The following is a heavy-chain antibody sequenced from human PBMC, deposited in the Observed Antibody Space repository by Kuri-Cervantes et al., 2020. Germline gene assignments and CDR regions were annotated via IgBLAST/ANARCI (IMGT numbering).Heavy chain of an antibody. Sequence: GSLRLSCAVSGGSSSSSNWWCWVRQHPGKGLEWSGEIYHSGSTNYNPSLKSRVTISVDKSENQFSLKLSSVTAANTAVYSCSSGIGYSYGYTRLLTGLFRPPDFWGQGTLVTVSS. D-gene: IGHD5-18*01. V-gene: IGHV4-4*01. J-gene: IGHJ4*02. CDR2: IYHSGST. CDR1: GGSSSSSNW. CDR3: SSGIGYSYGYTRLLTGLFRPPDF.